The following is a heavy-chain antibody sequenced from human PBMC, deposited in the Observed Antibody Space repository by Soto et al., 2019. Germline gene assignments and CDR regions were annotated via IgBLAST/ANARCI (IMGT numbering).Heavy chain of an antibody. V-gene: IGHV4-59*12. CDR1: GGSIGTYY. J-gene: IGHJ6*02. CDR2: IFYRGNT. D-gene: IGHD3-10*01. Sequence: SETLSLTCTVSGGSIGTYYWSWIRQPPGKGLEWIGYIFYRGNTGYNPSLKSRVTISLNTPKNQYSLKLSSVTAADTAVYYCARGLKRYYGSGSYLPHYYYGMDVWGQGTTVTVS. CDR3: ARGLKRYYGSGSYLPHYYYGMDV.